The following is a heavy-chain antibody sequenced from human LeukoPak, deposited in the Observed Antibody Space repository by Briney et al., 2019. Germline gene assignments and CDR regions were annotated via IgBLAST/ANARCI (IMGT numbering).Heavy chain of an antibody. J-gene: IGHJ3*02. CDR3: ARQMSQADAFDI. CDR2: ISAYNGNT. D-gene: IGHD5-24*01. V-gene: IGHV1-18*01. Sequence: ASVKVSCKASGCTFTSYGISWVRQAPGQGLEWMGWISAYNGNTNYAQKLQGRVTMTTDTSTSTAYMELRSLRSDDTAVYYCARQMSQADAFDIWGQGTMVTVSS. CDR1: GCTFTSYG.